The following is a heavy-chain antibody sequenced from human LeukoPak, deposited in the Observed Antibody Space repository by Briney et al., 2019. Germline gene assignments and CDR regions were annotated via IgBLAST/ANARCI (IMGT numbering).Heavy chain of an antibody. CDR2: IDWDDDK. D-gene: IGHD4-17*01. CDR3: ARIREVTTPGAFDI. V-gene: IGHV2-70*11. Sequence: TLSLTCAVYGGSFSGYYWSWIRQPPGKALEWLARIDWDDDKYYSTSLKTRLTISKDTSKNQVVLTMTNMDPVDTATYYCARIREVTTPGAFDIWGQGTLVTVSS. J-gene: IGHJ3*02. CDR1: GGSFSGYY.